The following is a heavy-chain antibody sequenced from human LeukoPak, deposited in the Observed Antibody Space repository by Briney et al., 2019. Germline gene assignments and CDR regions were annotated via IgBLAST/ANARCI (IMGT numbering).Heavy chain of an antibody. CDR2: ISSSSSTI. V-gene: IGHV3-48*01. J-gene: IGHJ6*02. D-gene: IGHD6-6*01. CDR3: ARDSSSSNYYYGMDV. Sequence: GGSLRPSCAASGFTFSSYSMNWVRQAPGKGLEWVSYISSSSSTIYYADSVKGRFTISRDNAKNSLYLQMNSLRAEDTAVYYCARDSSSSNYYYGMDVWGRGTTVTVSS. CDR1: GFTFSSYS.